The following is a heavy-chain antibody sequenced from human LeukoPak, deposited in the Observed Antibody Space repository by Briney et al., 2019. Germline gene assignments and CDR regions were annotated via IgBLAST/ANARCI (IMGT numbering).Heavy chain of an antibody. CDR3: AGGATFEWFDP. CDR2: IYYSGST. D-gene: IGHD1-26*01. J-gene: IGHJ5*02. CDR1: GGSIRSYY. Sequence: SETLSLTCTVSGGSIRSYYWSWIRQPPGKGLEWIGYIYYSGSTKYNPSLKSRVTISVDTSKNQFSLKLSSVTAADTAVYYCAGGATFEWFDPWGQGTLVTVSS. V-gene: IGHV4-59*01.